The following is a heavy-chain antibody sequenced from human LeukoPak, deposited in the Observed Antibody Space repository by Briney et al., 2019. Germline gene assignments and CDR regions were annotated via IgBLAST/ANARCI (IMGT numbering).Heavy chain of an antibody. CDR1: GSIVSSNY. V-gene: IGHV3-53*01. CDR2: IYRGETT. Sequence: PGGSLSLSCTASGSIVSSNYMGWVRQAPGKGLEWVSIIYRGETTYYSDSVKGRFTISRDNSKNTLYLQMNSLRAEDTAVYYCAGMSVNGYSPYWGQGTLVTVSS. D-gene: IGHD5-18*01. CDR3: AGMSVNGYSPY. J-gene: IGHJ4*02.